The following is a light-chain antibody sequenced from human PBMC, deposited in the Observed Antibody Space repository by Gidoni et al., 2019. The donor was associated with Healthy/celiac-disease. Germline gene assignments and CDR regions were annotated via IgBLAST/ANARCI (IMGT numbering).Light chain of an antibody. CDR2: WAS. V-gene: IGKV4-1*01. Sequence: DIVMTQSPESLAVSLGERATINCQSSQSVLYSSNNKNYLAWYQQKPGKPPKLLIYWASTRESGVPDRFSGSGSGTDFTLTISSLQAEDVAVYYCQQYYSTLLYTFGQGTKLEIK. CDR1: QSVLYSSNNKNY. J-gene: IGKJ2*01. CDR3: QQYYSTLLYT.